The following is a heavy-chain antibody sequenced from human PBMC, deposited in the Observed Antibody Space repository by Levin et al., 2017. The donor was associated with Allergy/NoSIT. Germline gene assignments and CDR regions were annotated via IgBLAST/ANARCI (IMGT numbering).Heavy chain of an antibody. CDR3: ARAADASLDHDY. V-gene: IGHV1-18*01. J-gene: IGHJ4*02. Sequence: ASVKVSCKASGYTFTNHGISWVRQAPGQGLEWVGWISGYHGNTKYAQNFQGRVTLTRDTSTNTAYMELTSLRSGDTAVYYCARAADASLDHDYWGQGTLVTVSS. CDR2: ISGYHGNT. CDR1: GYTFTNHG. D-gene: IGHD1-1*01.